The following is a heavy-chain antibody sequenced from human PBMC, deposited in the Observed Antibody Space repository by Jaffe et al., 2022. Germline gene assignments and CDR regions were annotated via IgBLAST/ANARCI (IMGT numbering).Heavy chain of an antibody. CDR2: ISSSGSTI. V-gene: IGHV3-48*03. J-gene: IGHJ4*02. CDR3: ARAFELRLGELSVGLTADDY. Sequence: EVQLVESGGGLVQPGGSLRLSCAASGFTFSSYEMNWVRQAPGKGLEWVSYISSSGSTIYYADSVKGRFTISRDNAKNSLYLQMNSLRAEDTAVYYCARAFELRLGELSVGLTADDYWGQGTLVTVSS. CDR1: GFTFSSYE. D-gene: IGHD3-16*02.